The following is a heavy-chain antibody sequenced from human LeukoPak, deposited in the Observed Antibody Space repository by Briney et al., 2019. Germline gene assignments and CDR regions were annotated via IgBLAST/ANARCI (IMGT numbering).Heavy chain of an antibody. V-gene: IGHV3-20*04. CDR3: AMGDSSGWYFYY. J-gene: IGHJ4*02. Sequence: GGSLRLSCAASGSTFEGHGMSWVRQVPGKGLEWVAGINWDGGSTGYADSVKGRFTISRDNAKNSLFLQMNSLRVEDTALYFCAMGDSSGWYFYYWGQGTLVTVSS. CDR2: INWDGGST. D-gene: IGHD6-19*01. CDR1: GSTFEGHG.